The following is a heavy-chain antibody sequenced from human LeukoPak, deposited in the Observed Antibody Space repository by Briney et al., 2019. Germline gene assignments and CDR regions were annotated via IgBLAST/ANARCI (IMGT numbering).Heavy chain of an antibody. CDR3: AREYYESSGGEDAFDI. CDR1: GFTASSNY. J-gene: IGHJ3*02. CDR2: IYSGGST. V-gene: IGHV3-53*01. D-gene: IGHD3-22*01. Sequence: GGSLRPSCAAAGFTASSNYMNWGRQAPGGVVGWGSVIYSGGSTFYADSVEGRLTISRDNSNNTLYLQMNSLRAEDTAMYYCAREYYESSGGEDAFDIWGPGTMDTVSS.